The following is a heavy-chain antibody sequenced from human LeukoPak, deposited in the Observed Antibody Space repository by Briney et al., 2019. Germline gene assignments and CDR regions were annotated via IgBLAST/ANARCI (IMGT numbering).Heavy chain of an antibody. V-gene: IGHV4-34*01. J-gene: IGHJ3*02. D-gene: IGHD6-19*01. Sequence: PSETLSLTCAVYGGSFSVYYWSWLPHPPGKGLEWMGEINHSGSTNYNPSLKSRVTISVDTSKNQFSLKLSSVTAADTAVYYCARDTGYSSGWYPLGAFDIWGQGTMVTVSS. CDR2: INHSGST. CDR3: ARDTGYSSGWYPLGAFDI. CDR1: GGSFSVYY.